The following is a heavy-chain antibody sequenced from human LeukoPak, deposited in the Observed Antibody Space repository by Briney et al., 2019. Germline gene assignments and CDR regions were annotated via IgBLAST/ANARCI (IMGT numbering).Heavy chain of an antibody. CDR2: IRYDGSKK. CDR3: AKETYSSGWYELDY. J-gene: IGHJ4*02. CDR1: GFTFSSYG. Sequence: GGSLRLSCAASGFTFSSYGMHWVRQAPGKGLEWVAFIRYDGSKKYYADSVKGRFTNSRDNSKNTLYLQMNSLRAEDTAVYYCAKETYSSGWYELDYWGQGTLVTVSS. D-gene: IGHD6-19*01. V-gene: IGHV3-30*02.